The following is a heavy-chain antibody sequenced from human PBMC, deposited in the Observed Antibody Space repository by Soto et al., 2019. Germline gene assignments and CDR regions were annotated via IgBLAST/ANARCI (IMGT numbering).Heavy chain of an antibody. CDR1: GGSVSSGSYY. CDR2: IYYSGST. Sequence: SETLSLTCTVSGGSVSSGSYYWSWIRQPPGKGLEWIGYIYYSGSTNYNPSLKSRVTISVDTSKNQFSLKLSSVTAADTAVYYCARVGTRYSLGGEAHYYYMDVWGKGTTVTVSS. V-gene: IGHV4-61*01. D-gene: IGHD6-13*01. J-gene: IGHJ6*03. CDR3: ARVGTRYSLGGEAHYYYMDV.